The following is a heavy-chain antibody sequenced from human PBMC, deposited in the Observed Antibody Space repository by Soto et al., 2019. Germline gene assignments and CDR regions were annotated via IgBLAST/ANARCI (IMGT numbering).Heavy chain of an antibody. V-gene: IGHV3-23*01. CDR2: ISGSGGST. D-gene: IGHD4-17*01. CDR1: GFTFSSYV. J-gene: IGHJ6*02. Sequence: EVQLLESGGGLVQPGGSLRLSCAASGFTFSSYVMSWVRQAPGKGLEWVSAISGSGGSTYYADSVKGRFTISRDNSKNTLYLQMNSLRAEDTAVYYCAAWTTVVTPYYGMDVWGQGTTVTVSS. CDR3: AAWTTVVTPYYGMDV.